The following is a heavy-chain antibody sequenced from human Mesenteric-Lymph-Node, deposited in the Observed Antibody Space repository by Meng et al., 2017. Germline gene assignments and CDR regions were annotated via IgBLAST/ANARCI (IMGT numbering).Heavy chain of an antibody. V-gene: IGHV4-4*02. D-gene: IGHD4-17*01. Sequence: LQSSGLRLVKRVWSLSHTCVVNGGPIRNETWWSWVRKGQGKGMEWIGAINHSGRTNYNPSVKRRVSMSVDKSQNHFSLRLSSVTAADTAVYYCTTLYGDSISWGQGTLVTVSS. CDR1: GGPIRNETW. CDR2: INHSGRT. J-gene: IGHJ4*02. CDR3: TTLYGDSIS.